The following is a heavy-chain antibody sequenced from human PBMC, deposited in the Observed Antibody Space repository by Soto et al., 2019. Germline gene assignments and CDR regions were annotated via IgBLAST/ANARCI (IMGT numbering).Heavy chain of an antibody. J-gene: IGHJ6*02. CDR3: GRGPSPRAPAGGTPYYYAMDV. D-gene: IGHD6-13*01. V-gene: IGHV1-8*02. Sequence: ASVKVSCKASGYDFTAYDINWVRQASGQGLEWMGWMNPINGATGSARRFQGRVSMTRNTATGTAYLELASLRSDDSAVYYCGRGPSPRAPAGGTPYYYAMDVWGQGTTVTVSS. CDR2: MNPINGAT. CDR1: GYDFTAYD.